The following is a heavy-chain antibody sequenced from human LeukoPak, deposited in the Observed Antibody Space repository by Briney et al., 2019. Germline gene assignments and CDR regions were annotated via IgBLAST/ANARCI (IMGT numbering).Heavy chain of an antibody. Sequence: SETLSLTCTVSGGSISSSSYYWGWIRQPPGKGLEWIGSIYYSGSTYYNPSLKSRVTISVDTSKNQFSLKLSSVTAADTAVYYCARDFPSYGDYKYYFDYWGQGTLVTVSS. J-gene: IGHJ4*02. CDR1: GGSISSSSYY. CDR3: ARDFPSYGDYKYYFDY. V-gene: IGHV4-39*02. D-gene: IGHD4-17*01. CDR2: IYYSGST.